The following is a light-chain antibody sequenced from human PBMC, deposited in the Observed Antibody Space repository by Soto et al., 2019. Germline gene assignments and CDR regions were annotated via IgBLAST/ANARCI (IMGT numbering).Light chain of an antibody. V-gene: IGKV3-15*01. CDR3: QQYNNPFT. CDR2: GAS. J-gene: IGKJ3*01. CDR1: QSVSSN. Sequence: EIVMTQSPATLSVSPGERATLSCRASQSVSSNLAWYQQKPGQAPRLLIYGASTRATGIPARFSGSGSGTEFTLTINSLQSEDFAVYYCQQYNNPFTFGPGTKVDIK.